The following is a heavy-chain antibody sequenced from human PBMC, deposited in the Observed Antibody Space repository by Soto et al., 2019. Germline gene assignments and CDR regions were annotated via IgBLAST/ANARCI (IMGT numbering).Heavy chain of an antibody. CDR2: IYTSGST. CDR1: GGSISSYY. CDR3: ARDGAAAGTDYYYYGMDV. Sequence: PSEPLSLPCTVSGGSISSYYWSWIRQPAGKGLEWIGRIYTSGSTNYNPSLKSRVIMSVDTSKNQFSLKLSSVTAADTAVYYCARDGAAAGTDYYYYGMDVWGQGTTVTVSS. J-gene: IGHJ6*02. V-gene: IGHV4-4*07. D-gene: IGHD6-13*01.